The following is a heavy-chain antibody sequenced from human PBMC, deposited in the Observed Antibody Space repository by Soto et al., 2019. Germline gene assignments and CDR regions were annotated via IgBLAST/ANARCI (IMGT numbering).Heavy chain of an antibody. V-gene: IGHV4-34*01. Sequence: QVQLQQWGAGLLKPSETLSLTCAVYGGSFSGYYWNWIRQPPGKGLEWIGEINHSGSTNYNPSLKSRVTISVDPSKNQFSLKLSSVTGADTAVYYCARGWGRIFDYWGQGTLVTVSS. CDR2: INHSGST. J-gene: IGHJ4*02. CDR3: ARGWGRIFDY. D-gene: IGHD7-27*01. CDR1: GGSFSGYY.